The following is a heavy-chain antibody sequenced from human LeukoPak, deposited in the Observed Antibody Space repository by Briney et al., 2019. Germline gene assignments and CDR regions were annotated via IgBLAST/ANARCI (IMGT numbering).Heavy chain of an antibody. Sequence: SETLSLTCAVYGGSFSDYYWSWIRQPPGKGLEWIGEINHSGSTNYNPSLKSRVTISVDTSKNQFSLKLSSVTAADTAVYYCARQRGSSIAARRGAFDIWGQGTMVTVSS. V-gene: IGHV4-34*01. D-gene: IGHD6-6*01. J-gene: IGHJ3*02. CDR2: INHSGST. CDR3: ARQRGSSIAARRGAFDI. CDR1: GGSFSDYY.